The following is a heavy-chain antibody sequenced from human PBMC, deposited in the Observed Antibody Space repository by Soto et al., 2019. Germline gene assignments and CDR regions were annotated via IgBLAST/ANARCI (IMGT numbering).Heavy chain of an antibody. D-gene: IGHD2-2*01. Sequence: GGSLRLSCAASGFTFSSYGMHWVRQAPCKGLEWVAVISYDGSNKYYADSVKGRFTISRDNSKNTLYLQMNSLRAEDTAVYYCAKDPGRHCSSTSCYGDYFDYWGQGTLVTVSS. V-gene: IGHV3-30*18. J-gene: IGHJ4*02. CDR3: AKDPGRHCSSTSCYGDYFDY. CDR1: GFTFSSYG. CDR2: ISYDGSNK.